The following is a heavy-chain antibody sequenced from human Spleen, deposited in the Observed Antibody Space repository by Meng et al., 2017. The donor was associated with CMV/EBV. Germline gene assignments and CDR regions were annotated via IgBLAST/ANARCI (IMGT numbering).Heavy chain of an antibody. CDR3: ARAAAAAGGLNFDY. D-gene: IGHD6-13*01. V-gene: IGHV4-34*01. CDR1: GGSFSGYY. Sequence: QVQLQQWGAGLLKPSETLSLTCAVYGGSFSGYYWSWIRQPPGKGLEWIGEINHSGSTNYNPSLKSRVTISVDTSKNQFSLKLSSVTAADTAVYYCARAAAAAGGLNFDYWGQGTLVTVSS. J-gene: IGHJ4*02. CDR2: INHSGST.